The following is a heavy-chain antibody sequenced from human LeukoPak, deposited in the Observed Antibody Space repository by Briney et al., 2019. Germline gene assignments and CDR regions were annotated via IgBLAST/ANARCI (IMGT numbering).Heavy chain of an antibody. CDR2: IFYSGST. V-gene: IGHV4-4*02. J-gene: IGHJ4*02. D-gene: IGHD3-9*01. CDR3: ASGGLVSRYLDH. CDR1: GGSISSSTW. Sequence: SETLSLTCAVSGGSISSSTWWTWVRQPPGKGLEWIGEIFYSGSTNSNPSLKSRLTMPVDESKHEFSLKLTPVTAADTAVYYCASGGLVSRYLDHWGQGTLVTVSP.